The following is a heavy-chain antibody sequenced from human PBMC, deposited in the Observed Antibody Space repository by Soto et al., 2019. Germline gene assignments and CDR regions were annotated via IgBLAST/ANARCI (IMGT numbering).Heavy chain of an antibody. J-gene: IGHJ6*02. CDR3: AHSASRLYGLDV. CDR1: RFSLSTHGVG. Sequence: QISLKESGPTLVKPTQTLTLTCTFSRFSLSTHGVGVAWIRQPPGKALEWLALIYCNDDKHYSPSLEGRLTLTKDNSKTQVVLTMSNMAPVDTATYYCAHSASRLYGLDVWGQGTTVTVSS. CDR2: IYCNDDK. V-gene: IGHV2-5*01.